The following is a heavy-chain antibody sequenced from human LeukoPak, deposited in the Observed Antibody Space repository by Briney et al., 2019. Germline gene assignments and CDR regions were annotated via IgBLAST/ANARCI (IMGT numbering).Heavy chain of an antibody. D-gene: IGHD3-16*01. CDR3: AKDARGGFDY. J-gene: IGHJ4*02. CDR2: ISYDGSNK. V-gene: IGHV3-30*18. CDR1: GFTFSSYG. Sequence: GRSLRLSCAASGFTFSSYGMHWVRQAPGKGLEWVAVISYDGSNKYYADSVKGRFTISRDNSKNTLYLQMNSLRAEDTAVYYCAKDARGGFDYWGQGTLVTVSS.